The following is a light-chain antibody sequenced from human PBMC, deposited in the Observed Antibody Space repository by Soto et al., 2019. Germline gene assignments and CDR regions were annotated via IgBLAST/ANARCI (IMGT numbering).Light chain of an antibody. J-gene: IGLJ1*01. Sequence: YELTQPPSVSVAPGQTARITCGGFNIGNKSVHWYQQKPGQAPVLVVYDDSDRPSGIPERFSGSNSGNTATLTISRAEAGDEADYYCQVWDRVSESYVFGTGTKV. CDR3: QVWDRVSESYV. V-gene: IGLV3-21*02. CDR2: DDS. CDR1: NIGNKS.